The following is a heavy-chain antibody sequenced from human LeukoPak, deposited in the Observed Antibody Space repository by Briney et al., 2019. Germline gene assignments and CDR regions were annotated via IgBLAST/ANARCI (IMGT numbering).Heavy chain of an antibody. CDR2: IYSGGST. D-gene: IGHD4-11*01. V-gene: IGHV3-66*01. J-gene: IGHJ4*02. CDR3: ARIYN. Sequence: GGSLRLSCAASGFTFSNYAVSWVRQAPGKGLEWVSLIYSGGSTYYADSVRGRFTISRDSSKNTLYLQMNSLRVEDTAVYYCARIYNWGQGTLVTVSS. CDR1: GFTFSNYA.